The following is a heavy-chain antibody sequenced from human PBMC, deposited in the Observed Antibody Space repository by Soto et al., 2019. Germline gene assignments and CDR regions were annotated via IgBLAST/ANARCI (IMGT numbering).Heavy chain of an antibody. Sequence: GGSLRLSCSASGFTFSSYAMHWVRQAPGKGLEYVSAISSNGGSTYYADSVKGRFTISRDNSKNTLYLQMSSLRAEDTAVYYCVKHSGSYPTQTWSPAYDAFDIWGQGTMVTVSS. CDR1: GFTFSSYA. V-gene: IGHV3-64D*08. CDR2: ISSNGGST. CDR3: VKHSGSYPTQTWSPAYDAFDI. J-gene: IGHJ3*02. D-gene: IGHD1-26*01.